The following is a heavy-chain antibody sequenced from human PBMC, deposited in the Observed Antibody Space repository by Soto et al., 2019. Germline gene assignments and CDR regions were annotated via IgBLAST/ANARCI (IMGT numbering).Heavy chain of an antibody. J-gene: IGHJ4*02. V-gene: IGHV3-30*03. CDR3: VSDRGYGHASVPYS. CDR1: GFTFTRYG. Sequence: QAHLVESGGGVVQPGRSLRLSCAASGFTFTRYGMHWVRQAPGTRLEWVAVISYDGGLQHYADSVKGRFTISRDNSKNMVLLQMNSLRAADTAVYYCVSDRGYGHASVPYSWGQGTLVSVSS. CDR2: ISYDGGLQ. D-gene: IGHD5-18*01.